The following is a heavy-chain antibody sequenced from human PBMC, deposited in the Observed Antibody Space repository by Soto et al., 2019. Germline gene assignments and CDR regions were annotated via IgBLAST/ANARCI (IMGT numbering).Heavy chain of an antibody. CDR2: ISGSGNIT. J-gene: IGHJ4*02. D-gene: IGHD2-15*01. CDR1: GFTFSSYV. V-gene: IGHV3-23*01. CDR3: AKDSGGSCYDY. Sequence: EVQLLESGGALVQPGGSLRLSCAASGFTFSSYVMSWVRQAPGKGLEWVSAISGSGNITYYTDSVKGRFTISSDNSKNTLYLQMNSLRVDDTAIYYGAKDSGGSCYDYWGQGSLVTVSS.